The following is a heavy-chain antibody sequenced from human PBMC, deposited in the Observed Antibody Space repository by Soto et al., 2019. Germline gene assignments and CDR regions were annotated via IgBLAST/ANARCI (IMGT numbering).Heavy chain of an antibody. CDR1: GFTFGSYW. D-gene: IGHD6-6*01. CDR2: IHRDGSEK. Sequence: EVQLVESGGGLVQPGGSLRLSCAASGFTFGSYWMAWVRQAPGKGLEWVAHIHRDGSEKYYVDSVKGRFTISRDSAQDSLYLQMNSLRAEYTAVYYCARSIAARLPYFDSWGQGTLVTVSS. J-gene: IGHJ4*02. V-gene: IGHV3-7*03. CDR3: ARSIAARLPYFDS.